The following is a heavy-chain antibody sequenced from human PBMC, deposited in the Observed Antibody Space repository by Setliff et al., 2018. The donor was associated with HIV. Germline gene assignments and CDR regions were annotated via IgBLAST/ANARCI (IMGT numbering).Heavy chain of an antibody. V-gene: IGHV1-18*01. CDR3: TRGPWSKVVTTDTFDI. D-gene: IGHD1-26*01. Sequence: GASVKVSCKASGYIFGNYGINWVQQAPGQGLEWMGWISGHNGNTNSAQKVQGRVIMTTDTSTSTAYMELRSLRSDDAAVYYCTRGPWSKVVTTDTFDIWGQGTMVTVSS. J-gene: IGHJ3*02. CDR2: ISGHNGNT. CDR1: GYIFGNYG.